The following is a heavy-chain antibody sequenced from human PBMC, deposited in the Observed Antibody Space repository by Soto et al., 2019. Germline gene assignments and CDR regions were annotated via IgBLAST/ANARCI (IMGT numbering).Heavy chain of an antibody. V-gene: IGHV3-30-3*01. CDR2: ISYDGSNK. Sequence: ESGGGVVQPGRSLRLSCAASGFTFSSYAIHRVRQAPGRGPGWLAVISYDGSNKYYADSVKGRFTISRDNSKNTLYLQMNSLRAEDTAVYYCARDVAAAGPAGGMDVWGQGTTVTVSS. J-gene: IGHJ6*02. D-gene: IGHD6-13*01. CDR1: GFTFSSYA. CDR3: ARDVAAAGPAGGMDV.